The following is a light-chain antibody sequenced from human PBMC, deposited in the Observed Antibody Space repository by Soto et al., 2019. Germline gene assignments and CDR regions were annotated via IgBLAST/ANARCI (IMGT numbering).Light chain of an antibody. CDR3: HQFNNPIT. Sequence: AIQMTQSPSSLSSSLGDRVTITCRASQGIRHDLGWYQQKPGKAPKLLIYAASSLQSGVPSRFSGSGSATDFTLTISSMMPEDFATYYCHQFNNPITFGQGTRLEIK. J-gene: IGKJ5*01. CDR2: AAS. V-gene: IGKV1-6*01. CDR1: QGIRHD.